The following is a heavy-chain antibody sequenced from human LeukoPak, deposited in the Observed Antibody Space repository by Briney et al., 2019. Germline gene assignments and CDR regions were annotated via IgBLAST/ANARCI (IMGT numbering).Heavy chain of an antibody. V-gene: IGHV3-30*02. CDR3: AKDRLSKVVPAATGYFDY. CDR2: IRYDGSNK. J-gene: IGHJ4*02. Sequence: SGGSLRLSCAASGFTFSSYGMHWVRQAPGKGLEWVAFIRYDGSNKYHADSVKGRFTISRDNSKNTLYLQMNSLRAEDTAVYYCAKDRLSKVVPAATGYFDYWGQGTLVTVSS. CDR1: GFTFSSYG. D-gene: IGHD2-2*01.